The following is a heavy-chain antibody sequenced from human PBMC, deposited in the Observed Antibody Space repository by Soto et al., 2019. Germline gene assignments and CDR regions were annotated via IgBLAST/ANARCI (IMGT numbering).Heavy chain of an antibody. J-gene: IGHJ6*02. D-gene: IGHD3-22*01. V-gene: IGHV5-10-1*01. CDR3: SILYDSSGYFNYYYYYGMDV. CDR1: GYSFTSYW. CDR2: IDSSDSYT. Sequence: GESLKISCKGSGYSFTSYWISWVRQMPGKGLEWMGRIDSSDSYTNYSPSFQGHVTISADKSISTAYLQWCSLKASDTAMYYCSILYDSSGYFNYYYYYGMDVWGQGTTVTVSS.